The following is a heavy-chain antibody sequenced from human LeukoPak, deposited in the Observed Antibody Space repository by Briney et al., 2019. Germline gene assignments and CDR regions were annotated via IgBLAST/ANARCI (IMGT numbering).Heavy chain of an antibody. J-gene: IGHJ6*02. CDR1: GYSFTSYG. CDR3: ARVTLSTVVTPGYYYGMDV. V-gene: IGHV1-18*01. CDR2: ISAYNGNT. D-gene: IGHD4-23*01. Sequence: ASVNVSCKASGYSFTSYGISWVRQAPGQRLEWMGWISAYNGNTNYAQKLQGRVTMTTDTSTSTAYMELRSLRSDDTAVYYCARVTLSTVVTPGYYYGMDVWGQRTTVTVSS.